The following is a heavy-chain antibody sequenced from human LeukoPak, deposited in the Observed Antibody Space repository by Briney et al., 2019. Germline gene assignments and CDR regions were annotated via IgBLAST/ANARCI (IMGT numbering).Heavy chain of an antibody. CDR1: GGTFSSYA. CDR2: IIPIFGTA. CDR3: ARDDYGDNDAFDL. V-gene: IGHV1-69*05. J-gene: IGHJ3*01. Sequence: SVKVSCKASGGTFSSYAISWVRQAPGQGLEWMGRIIPIFGTANYAQKFQGRVTITTDESTSTAYMELSRLISEDTAVYYCARDDYGDNDAFDLWGQGTMVTVSS. D-gene: IGHD4-17*01.